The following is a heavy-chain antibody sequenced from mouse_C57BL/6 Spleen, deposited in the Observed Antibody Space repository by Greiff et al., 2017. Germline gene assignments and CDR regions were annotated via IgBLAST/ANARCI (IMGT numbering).Heavy chain of an antibody. Sequence: VQLQQSGAELVRPGASVTLSCKASGYTFTDYEMHWVKQTPVHGLEWIGAIYPETGGTAYNQKFKGKAILTADKTSSTAYMELPSLTSEDSAVYYCTRCDGRYYFDYWGQGTTLTVSS. D-gene: IGHD2-3*01. V-gene: IGHV1-15*01. CDR3: TRCDGRYYFDY. J-gene: IGHJ2*01. CDR2: IYPETGGT. CDR1: GYTFTDYE.